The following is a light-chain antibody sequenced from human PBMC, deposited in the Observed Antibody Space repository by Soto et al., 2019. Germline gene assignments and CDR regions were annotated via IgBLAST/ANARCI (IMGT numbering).Light chain of an antibody. CDR3: GTWDASLRAWV. Sequence: QSVLTQPPSTSAAPGQRVTISCSGSSSNIGIKYVSWYQQFPRTAPKLLIYENSNRPAGISDRFSGSKSGTTATLGITGLQTGDEADYYCGTWDASLRAWVFGGGTKLTVL. CDR1: SSNIGIKY. CDR2: ENS. V-gene: IGLV1-51*02. J-gene: IGLJ3*02.